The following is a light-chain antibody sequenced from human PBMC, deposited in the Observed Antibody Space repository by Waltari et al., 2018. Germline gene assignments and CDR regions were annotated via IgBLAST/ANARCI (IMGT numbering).Light chain of an antibody. CDR2: DVS. J-gene: IGLJ2*01. Sequence: QPALTQPASVSGSPGQSLTISCTGTRSDVGGSNFVSWYQQHPGKAPKFIIYDVSKRPSGVSNRFSGSKSGNTASLTISGLQAEDEADYYCCSYAGSSTPVIFGGGTKLTVL. CDR1: RSDVGGSNF. CDR3: CSYAGSSTPVI. V-gene: IGLV2-23*02.